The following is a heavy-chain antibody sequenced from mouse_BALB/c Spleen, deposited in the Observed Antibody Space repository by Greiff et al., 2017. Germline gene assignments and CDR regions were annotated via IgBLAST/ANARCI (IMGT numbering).Heavy chain of an antibody. CDR3: ARLGAY. CDR2: ISSGGSYT. CDR1: GFTFSSYG. Sequence: EVMLVESGGDLVKPGGSLKLSCAASGFTFSSYGMSWVRQTPDKRLEWVATISSGGSYTYYPDSVKGRFTISRDNAKNTLYLQMSSLKSEDTAMYYCARLGAYWGQGTTLTVSS. J-gene: IGHJ2*01. V-gene: IGHV5-6*02.